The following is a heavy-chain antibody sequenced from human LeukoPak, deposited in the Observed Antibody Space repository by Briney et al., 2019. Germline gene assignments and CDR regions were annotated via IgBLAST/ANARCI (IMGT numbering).Heavy chain of an antibody. CDR1: GYTFTGYY. D-gene: IGHD3-22*01. Sequence: ASVKVSCKASGYTFTGYYMHWVRQAPGQGLEWMGWINPNSGGTNYAQKFQGRVTMTRDTSISTACMELSRLRSDDTAVYYCARDLDYDSSGYYPDYWGQGTLVTVSS. J-gene: IGHJ4*02. V-gene: IGHV1-2*02. CDR2: INPNSGGT. CDR3: ARDLDYDSSGYYPDY.